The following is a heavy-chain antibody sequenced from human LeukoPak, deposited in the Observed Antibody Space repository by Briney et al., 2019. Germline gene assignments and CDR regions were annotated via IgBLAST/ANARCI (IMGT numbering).Heavy chain of an antibody. CDR1: GGSISSYH. J-gene: IGHJ6*02. Sequence: SETLSLTCTVSGGSISSYHWSWIRQPPGKGLEWIGYIYYSGSTNYNPSLKSRVTISVDTSKNQFSLKLSSVTAADTAVYYCARDSLDSSGRLMDVWGQGTTVTASS. CDR3: ARDSLDSSGRLMDV. V-gene: IGHV4-59*01. CDR2: IYYSGST. D-gene: IGHD6-19*01.